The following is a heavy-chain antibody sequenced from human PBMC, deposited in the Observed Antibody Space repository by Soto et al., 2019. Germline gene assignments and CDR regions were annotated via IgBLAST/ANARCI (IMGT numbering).Heavy chain of an antibody. CDR3: ARLGYCSGASSAP. V-gene: IGHV3-48*02. CDR1: GVTVSIYS. Sequence: HPGCSLGLSGASGGVTVSIYSVDGSRQAPGKGLEWVSSISSSSSTIYYEDSVKGGFTISRDNAKNSRYLQMNSLRDEDTAVYHCARLGYCSGASSAPWRQRTLVPVSP. D-gene: IGHD2-15*01. CDR2: ISSSSSTI. J-gene: IGHJ5*02.